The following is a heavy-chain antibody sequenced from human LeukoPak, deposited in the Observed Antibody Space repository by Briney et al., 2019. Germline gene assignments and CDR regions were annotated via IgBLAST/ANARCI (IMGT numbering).Heavy chain of an antibody. D-gene: IGHD2-15*01. CDR1: GFTFSRFT. CDR3: VRGYSFGPYGMDV. J-gene: IGHJ6*02. Sequence: GGSLRLSCAASGFTFSRFTMHWVRQAPGKGLEWVTVISFDGDMRYYAESVKGRSTISRDNSKNTLYLQMSSLRAEDTAVYFCVRGYSFGPYGMDVWGQGTTVTVSS. CDR2: ISFDGDMR. V-gene: IGHV3-30*14.